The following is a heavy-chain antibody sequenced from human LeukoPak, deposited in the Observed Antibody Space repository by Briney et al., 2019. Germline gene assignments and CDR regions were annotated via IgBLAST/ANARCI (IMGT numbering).Heavy chain of an antibody. J-gene: IGHJ6*03. D-gene: IGHD3-3*01. Sequence: ASVKVSCKASGYTFTGYYMHWVRQAPGQGLEWMGWINPNSGGTNYAQKFQGRVTMTRDTSISTAYMELSRLRSDDTAVYYCARWANSFWSGYYRDYYYMDVWGKGTTVTVSS. CDR1: GYTFTGYY. CDR3: ARWANSFWSGYYRDYYYMDV. V-gene: IGHV1-2*02. CDR2: INPNSGGT.